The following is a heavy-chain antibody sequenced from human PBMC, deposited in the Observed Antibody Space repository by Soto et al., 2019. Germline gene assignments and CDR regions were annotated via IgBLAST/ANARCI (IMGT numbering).Heavy chain of an antibody. CDR2: SSVYNDDA. J-gene: IGHJ5*02. CDR1: GYIFTNYG. Sequence: QVQLVQSGAEVKKPGASVKVSCRASGYIFTNYGITWVRQAPGQCLEWMGWSSVYNDDAKYAPKFQGRLTMTADSSTATAYMELRSLRVDTTAVYFCARAGWQYQLLAPWFDPWGQGTLVTVSS. D-gene: IGHD2-2*01. V-gene: IGHV1-18*04. CDR3: ARAGWQYQLLAPWFDP.